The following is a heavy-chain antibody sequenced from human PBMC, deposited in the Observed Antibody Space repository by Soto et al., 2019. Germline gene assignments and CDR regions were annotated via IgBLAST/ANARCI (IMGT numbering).Heavy chain of an antibody. CDR2: IYYSGST. D-gene: IGHD5-12*01. CDR1: GGSISSYY. Sequence: PSETLSLTCTVSGGSISSYYWSWIRQPPGKGLEWIGYIYYSGSTNYNPSLKSRVTISVDTSKNQFSLKLSSVTAADTAVYYCARRRGGYNYELGYWGQGTLVTVSS. J-gene: IGHJ4*02. V-gene: IGHV4-59*01. CDR3: ARRRGGYNYELGY.